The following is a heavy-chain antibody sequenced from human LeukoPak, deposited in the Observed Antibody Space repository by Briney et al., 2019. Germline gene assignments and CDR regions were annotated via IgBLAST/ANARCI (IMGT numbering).Heavy chain of an antibody. CDR1: GFTFSSYA. V-gene: IGHV3-30-3*01. J-gene: IGHJ6*02. Sequence: GGSLRLSCAASGFTFSSYAMHWVRQAPGKGLEWVAVISYDGSNKYYADSVKGRFTISRDNSKNTLYLQMNSLRAEDTAVYYCARTDDSSGFLYYYYYYGMDVWGQGTTVTVSS. CDR3: ARTDDSSGFLYYYYYYGMDV. D-gene: IGHD3-22*01. CDR2: ISYDGSNK.